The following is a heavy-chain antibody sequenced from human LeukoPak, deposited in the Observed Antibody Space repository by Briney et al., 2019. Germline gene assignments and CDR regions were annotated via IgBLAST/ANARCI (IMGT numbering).Heavy chain of an antibody. D-gene: IGHD3-22*01. CDR2: INPSGGST. CDR3: ARVRGYDSSGFSDFFDY. V-gene: IGHV1-46*01. J-gene: IGHJ4*02. CDR1: GYTFTSYY. Sequence: ASVKVSCKASGYTFTSYYMHWVRQAPGQGLEWMGIINPSGGSTSYAQKFQGRVTMTRDTSKNQFSLKLSSVTAADTAVYYCARVRGYDSSGFSDFFDYWGQGTLVTVSS.